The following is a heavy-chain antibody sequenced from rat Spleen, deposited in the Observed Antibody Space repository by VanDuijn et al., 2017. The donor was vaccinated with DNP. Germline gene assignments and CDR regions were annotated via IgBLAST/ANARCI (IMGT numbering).Heavy chain of an antibody. D-gene: IGHD1-1*01. CDR3: TELPSYYEAWFAY. V-gene: IGHV5-25*01. J-gene: IGHJ3*01. CDR2: ISTTGGKT. Sequence: EVQLVESGGGLVQPGRSMKLSCGASGLTFSNADMAWVRQAPTKDLEWVAIISTTGGKTDYRDSVKGRFTVSRDNARSTLYLQMNSLRSEDTATYYCTELPSYYEAWFAYWGHGALVTVSS. CDR1: GLTFSNAD.